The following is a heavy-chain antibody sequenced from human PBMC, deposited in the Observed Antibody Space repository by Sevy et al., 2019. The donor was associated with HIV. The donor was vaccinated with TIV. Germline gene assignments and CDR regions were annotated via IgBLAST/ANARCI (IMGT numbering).Heavy chain of an antibody. V-gene: IGHV4-4*02. CDR2: IYHSGYT. D-gene: IGHD3-16*01. Sequence: SETLSLTCAVSGGSISSVNWWHWVRQPPGKGLEWIGEIYHSGYTNYNPSLKSRVTTSVDNSKNQFSLNLNSVTAADTAVYYCARGGETPRGFDPWGQGSLVTVSS. J-gene: IGHJ5*02. CDR3: ARGGETPRGFDP. CDR1: GGSISSVNW.